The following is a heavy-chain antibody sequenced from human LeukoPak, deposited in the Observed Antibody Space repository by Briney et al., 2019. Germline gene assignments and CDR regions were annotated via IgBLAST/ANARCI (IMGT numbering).Heavy chain of an antibody. CDR3: ASSIQLWLIY. D-gene: IGHD5-18*01. J-gene: IGHJ4*02. Sequence: SETLSLTCTVSGGSISTYYWSWIRQPPGKGLEWIGYIYYSGSTNYNPSLKSRVTISVDTSKNQFSLKLSSVTAADTAVYYCASSIQLWLIYWGQGTLVTVSS. CDR2: IYYSGST. V-gene: IGHV4-59*01. CDR1: GGSISTYY.